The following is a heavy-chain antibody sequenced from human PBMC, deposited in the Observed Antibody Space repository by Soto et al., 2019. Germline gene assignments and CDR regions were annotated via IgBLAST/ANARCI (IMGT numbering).Heavy chain of an antibody. CDR2: TYYRSRWYN. D-gene: IGHD5-12*01. V-gene: IGHV6-1*01. CDR1: GDSLSNNSAA. CDR3: ARDQGIVATIAY. J-gene: IGHJ4*02. Sequence: SQTLSLTCFISGDSLSNNSAAWNWIRQSPSRGLEWLGRTYYRSRWYNHYSESLKSRITINPGTSKNQFSLHLRSVNPEDSAVYYCARDQGIVATIAYWRQGTLVTVSS.